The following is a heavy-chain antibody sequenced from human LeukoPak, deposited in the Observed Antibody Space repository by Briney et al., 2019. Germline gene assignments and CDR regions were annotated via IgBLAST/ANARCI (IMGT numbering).Heavy chain of an antibody. V-gene: IGHV4-39*01. CDR1: GGSIRRSSYY. CDR3: ARHGGGGDYNFLSGADFYY. J-gene: IGHJ4*02. CDR2: IFDSAVT. Sequence: ASETLSLTCSVSGGSIRRSSYYWGWVRQPPGKGLEWIGSIFDSAVTYYSPPLKSRITMSVDTSTNQFSLNLNSVTAADTAVYYCARHGGGGDYNFLSGADFYYWGQGILVTVSS. D-gene: IGHD5-24*01.